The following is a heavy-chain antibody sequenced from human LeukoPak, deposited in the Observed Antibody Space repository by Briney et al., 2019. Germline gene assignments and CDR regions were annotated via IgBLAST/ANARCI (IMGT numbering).Heavy chain of an antibody. CDR3: ARGGSSGYNYG. J-gene: IGHJ4*02. V-gene: IGHV4-59*01. Sequence: PSETLSLTCNVSSGSISSYYWSWIRQPPGKGLEWIGYVYYTGNTNYNPSLKSRVTISLDTSKNQFSLKLRSVTAADTAVYYCARGGSSGYNYGWGQGTLVTVSS. D-gene: IGHD5-18*01. CDR1: SGSISSYY. CDR2: VYYTGNT.